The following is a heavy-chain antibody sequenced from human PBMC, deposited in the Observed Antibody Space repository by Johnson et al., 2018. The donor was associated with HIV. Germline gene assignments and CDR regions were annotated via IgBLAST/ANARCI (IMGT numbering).Heavy chain of an antibody. V-gene: IGHV3-23*04. CDR1: GFTFSSYA. CDR3: ASQVRGLRLGVDAFDI. D-gene: IGHD3-16*01. Sequence: VQLVESGGGVVQPGGSLRLSCAASGFTFSSYAMSWVRQAPGKGLEWVSGISGTGGDTYYAESVKGRFTISRDNSKNTLYLQMNKLRAEDTAVYFCASQVRGLRLGVDAFDIWGQGTMVTVSS. J-gene: IGHJ3*02. CDR2: ISGTGGDT.